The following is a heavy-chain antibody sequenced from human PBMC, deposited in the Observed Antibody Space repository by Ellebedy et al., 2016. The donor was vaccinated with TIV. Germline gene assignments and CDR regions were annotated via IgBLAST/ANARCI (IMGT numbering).Heavy chain of an antibody. D-gene: IGHD3-10*01. CDR2: IRSSSSTI. Sequence: GGSLRLSCAASGFTFSSYSMNWVRQAPGKGLEWVSYIRSSSSTIYYADSVKGRFTIPRGNAKNSLYLQMNSLRAEDTAVYYCARDSGSYSNDFDYWGQGTLVTVSS. V-gene: IGHV3-48*04. CDR3: ARDSGSYSNDFDY. J-gene: IGHJ4*02. CDR1: GFTFSSYS.